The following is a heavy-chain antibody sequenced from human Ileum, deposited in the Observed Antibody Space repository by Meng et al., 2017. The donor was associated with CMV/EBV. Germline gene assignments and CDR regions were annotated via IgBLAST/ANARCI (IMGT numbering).Heavy chain of an antibody. D-gene: IGHD3-3*01. CDR1: GYTFTSYG. CDR2: ISAYNGNT. V-gene: IGHV1-18*01. Sequence: SGYTFTSYGISWVQQAPGQGLEWMGWISAYNGNTNYAQKLQGRVTMTTDTSTSTAYMELRSLRSDDTAVYYCARSGFWSGTQNWFDPWGQGTLVTVSS. CDR3: ARSGFWSGTQNWFDP. J-gene: IGHJ5*02.